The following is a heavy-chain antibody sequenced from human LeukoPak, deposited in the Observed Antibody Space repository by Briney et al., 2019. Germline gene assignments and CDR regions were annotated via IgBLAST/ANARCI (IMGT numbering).Heavy chain of an antibody. V-gene: IGHV1-2*02. J-gene: IGHJ4*02. CDR2: INPNSGGT. CDR3: ARDLNLRYYFDY. CDR1: GYTFTGYC. D-gene: IGHD1-14*01. Sequence: ASVKLSCKASGYTFTGYCMHWVRQAPGQGLEWMGWINPNSGGTNYAQKFQGRVTMTRDTSISTAYMELSRLRSDDTAVYYCARDLNLRYYFDYWGQGTLVTVSS.